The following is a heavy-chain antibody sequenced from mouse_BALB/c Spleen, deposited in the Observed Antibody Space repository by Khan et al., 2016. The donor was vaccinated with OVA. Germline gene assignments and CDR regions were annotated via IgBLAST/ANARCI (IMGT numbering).Heavy chain of an antibody. J-gene: IGHJ4*01. CDR2: IWSDGST. Sequence: QVQLKESGPGLVAPSQSLSITCTVSGFSLTSYGVHWVRQPPGKGLEWLGVIWSDGSTNYNSVLKSRLSISKDNSKSQVFLKMNSLQTDDTAIYYCARWFDGYSSLYAMDYWGQGTSVTVSS. D-gene: IGHD2-3*01. CDR1: GFSLTSYG. CDR3: ARWFDGYSSLYAMDY. V-gene: IGHV2-6*02.